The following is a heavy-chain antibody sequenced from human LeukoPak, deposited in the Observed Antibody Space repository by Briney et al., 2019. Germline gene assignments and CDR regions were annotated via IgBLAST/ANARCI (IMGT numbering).Heavy chain of an antibody. J-gene: IGHJ1*01. D-gene: IGHD6-13*01. CDR1: GFTFSNYA. Sequence: PGGSLRLSCAASGFTFSNYAMRWVRQAPGKGLEWVSAISGNGGSTYYADSVKGRFTISRDNAKKSLYLQMNSLRDEDTAVYYCARSPRDSSWYPYFQHWGQGTLVTVSS. V-gene: IGHV3-23*01. CDR2: ISGNGGST. CDR3: ARSPRDSSWYPYFQH.